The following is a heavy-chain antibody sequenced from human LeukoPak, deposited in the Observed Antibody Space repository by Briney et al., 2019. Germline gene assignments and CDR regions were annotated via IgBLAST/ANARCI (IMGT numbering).Heavy chain of an antibody. D-gene: IGHD3-16*02. CDR3: ALNGREIPSGAFDI. CDR1: GFTFRSYA. CDR2: ISSSGSNT. V-gene: IGHV3-23*01. J-gene: IGHJ3*02. Sequence: GGSLRLSCAASGFTFRSYAMNWVRQAPGKGLEWVSAISSSGSNTYYADSVKGRFTISRDNSKNTLYLQMRSLRAEDTAVYYCALNGREIPSGAFDIWGQGTVVTVSS.